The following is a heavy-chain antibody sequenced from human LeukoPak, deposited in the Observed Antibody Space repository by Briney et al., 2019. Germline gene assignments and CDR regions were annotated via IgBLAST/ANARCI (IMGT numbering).Heavy chain of an antibody. CDR2: ISWNSGSI. V-gene: IGHV3-9*01. CDR1: GFTFDDYA. D-gene: IGHD3-22*01. J-gene: IGHJ4*02. CDR3: AKDGDYYDSSGPIDY. Sequence: GGSLRLSCAASGFTFDDYAMHWVRQAPGKGLEWVSGISWNSGSIGYADSVKGRFSISRDNAKNSLYLQMNSLRAEDTALYYCAKDGDYYDSSGPIDYWGQGTLVTVSS.